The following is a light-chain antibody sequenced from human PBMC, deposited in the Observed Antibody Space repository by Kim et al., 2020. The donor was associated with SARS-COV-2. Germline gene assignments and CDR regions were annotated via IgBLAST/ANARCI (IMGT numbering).Light chain of an antibody. CDR3: QSWDRSAVV. J-gene: IGLJ2*01. V-gene: IGLV3-1*01. CDR1: KLGDEY. CDR2: RDT. Sequence: SYELTQPPSVSVSPGQTATITCSGDKLGDEYVSWFQQKAGQSPVLVLYRDTKRPSEIPERFSGSSSGNTATLTISGTQPMDEADYYCQSWDRSAVVLGGGTQLTVL.